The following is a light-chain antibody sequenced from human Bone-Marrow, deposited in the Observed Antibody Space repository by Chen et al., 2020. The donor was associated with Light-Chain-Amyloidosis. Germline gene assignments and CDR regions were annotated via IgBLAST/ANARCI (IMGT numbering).Light chain of an antibody. V-gene: IGKV1-12*01. J-gene: IGKJ4*01. CDR1: RAPGGW. CDR2: AAS. Sequence: DIQMTQSPSSVSASVGDTVTLTCRASRAPGGWVSWFQQKPGEAPKLLIPAASTLHSGVPSRFSGGRSGTEFTLTINGLQSEDFATYYCQQSYITPQVTFGGGTKVEIK. CDR3: QQSYITPQVT.